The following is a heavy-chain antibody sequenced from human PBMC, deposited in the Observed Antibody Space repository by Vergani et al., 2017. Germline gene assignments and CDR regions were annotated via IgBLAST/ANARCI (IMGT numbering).Heavy chain of an antibody. J-gene: IGHJ6*03. V-gene: IGHV3-15*01. CDR2: IKSKTDGGTT. D-gene: IGHD3-22*01. Sequence: EVQLVESGGGLVKPGGSLRLSCAASGFTFSNAWMSWVRQAPGKGLEWVGRIKSKTDGGTTDYAAPVKGRFTISRDDSKNTLYLQMNSLKTEDTAVYYCTTESLTYYYXSSGYYGGDYYYYYMDVWGKGTTVTVSS. CDR3: TTESLTYYYXSSGYYGGDYYYYYMDV. CDR1: GFTFSNAW.